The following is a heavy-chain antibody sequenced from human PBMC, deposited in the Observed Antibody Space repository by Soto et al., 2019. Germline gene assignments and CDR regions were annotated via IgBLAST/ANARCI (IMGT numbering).Heavy chain of an antibody. CDR3: ARAPFAIRASYYFDY. V-gene: IGHV3-48*02. D-gene: IGHD3-16*01. J-gene: IGHJ4*02. CDR2: ISSSSSTI. Sequence: GGSLRLSCAASGFTFSSYSMNWVRQAPGKGLEWVSYISSSSSTIYYADSVKGRFTISRDNAKNSLYLQMNSLRDEDTAVYYCARAPFAIRASYYFDYWGQGTLVTVSS. CDR1: GFTFSSYS.